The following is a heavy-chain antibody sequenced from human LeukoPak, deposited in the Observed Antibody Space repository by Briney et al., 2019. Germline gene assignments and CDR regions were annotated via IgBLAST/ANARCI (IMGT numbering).Heavy chain of an antibody. Sequence: SSETLSLTCADYGGSFSGYYWSWIRQPPGKGLEWIGEINHSGSNNYNSSLKSRVTISVDKSKNQYSLKLSSVSAADTAVYYCARTRPDIVVVPAAISQRGYYYYYYYMDVWGKGTTVTVSS. CDR1: GGSFSGYY. J-gene: IGHJ6*03. V-gene: IGHV4-34*01. CDR2: INHSGSN. D-gene: IGHD2-2*02. CDR3: ARTRPDIVVVPAAISQRGYYYYYYYMDV.